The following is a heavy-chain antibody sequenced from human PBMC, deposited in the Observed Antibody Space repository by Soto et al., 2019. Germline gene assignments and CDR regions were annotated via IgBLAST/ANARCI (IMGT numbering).Heavy chain of an antibody. Sequence: QVQLVQSGAEVKKPGSSVKVSCKASGGTFSSYAISWVRQAPGQGLEWMGGIIPIFGTANYAQKFQGRVTIPADESTSTAYMERTSMRSGDRAVYYCARGVSSWGEMDVWGQGTTVTVSS. J-gene: IGHJ6*02. D-gene: IGHD6-13*01. V-gene: IGHV1-69*01. CDR3: ARGVSSWGEMDV. CDR2: IIPIFGTA. CDR1: GGTFSSYA.